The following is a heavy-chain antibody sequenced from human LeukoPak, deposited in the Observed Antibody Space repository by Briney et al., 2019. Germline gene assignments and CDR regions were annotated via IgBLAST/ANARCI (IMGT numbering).Heavy chain of an antibody. J-gene: IGHJ5*02. CDR3: ARGEYETYYDAWSGYSIGWFDP. D-gene: IGHD3-3*01. CDR2: ISGSSDYI. Sequence: PGGSLRLSCAASGFTFSSYAMSWVRQAPGKGLEWVSSISGSSDYIYYADSVKGRFTISRDNAKNSLYLQMNSLRAEDTAVYYCARGEYETYYDAWSGYSIGWFDPWGQGTLVTVSS. CDR1: GFTFSSYA. V-gene: IGHV3-21*01.